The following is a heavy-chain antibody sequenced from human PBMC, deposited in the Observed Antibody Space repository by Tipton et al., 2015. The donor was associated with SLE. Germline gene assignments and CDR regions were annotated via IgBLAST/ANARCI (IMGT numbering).Heavy chain of an antibody. D-gene: IGHD3-22*01. Sequence: SLRLSCAVSGFTFRNYYMHWLRQAPGKGLEWVSGISGSGDSTYSGDSVKGRFTISRDNSKKTLYLQMNSLRAEDTAVYYCATVSNSDSGAWGQGTLVTVSS. CDR2: ISGSGDST. CDR1: GFTFRNYY. CDR3: ATVSNSDSGA. J-gene: IGHJ4*02. V-gene: IGHV3-23*01.